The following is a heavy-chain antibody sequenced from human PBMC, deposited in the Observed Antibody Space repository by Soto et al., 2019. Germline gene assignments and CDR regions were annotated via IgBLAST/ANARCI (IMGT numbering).Heavy chain of an antibody. J-gene: IGHJ3*02. CDR3: ARTYDGSGPNSGGYGFDI. V-gene: IGHV4-59*01. CDR1: GRSITSYY. Sequence: SETLSLTCSVSGRSITSYYWSWIRQPPGKGLEWIAYIYYSGSTSYNPSLKSRVSISLDTSKNQFSLKLSSVTAADTAVYYCARTYDGSGPNSGGYGFDIWGQGTMVT. D-gene: IGHD3-22*01. CDR2: IYYSGST.